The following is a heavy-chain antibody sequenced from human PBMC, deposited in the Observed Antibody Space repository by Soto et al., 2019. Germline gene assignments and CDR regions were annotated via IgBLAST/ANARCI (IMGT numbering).Heavy chain of an antibody. CDR3: TRNAY. Sequence: EVHLVEAGGGLVQPGESLRLSRATSGFTLSDNWMSWVRQAPGKGLEWVANIEDGGSERWYADSVKGRFTIFRDTAKNSLYLQMTGLRAEDTAMYYCTRNAYWGQGTLVTVSS. V-gene: IGHV3-7*01. CDR1: GFTLSDNW. CDR2: IEDGGSER. J-gene: IGHJ4*02.